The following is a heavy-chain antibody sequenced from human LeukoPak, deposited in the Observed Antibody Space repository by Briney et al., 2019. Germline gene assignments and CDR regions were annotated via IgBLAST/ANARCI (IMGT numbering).Heavy chain of an antibody. CDR2: IYYSGST. Sequence: TSETLSLTCTVSGGSIHNNYWSWIRQPPGKGLEWIGYIYYSGSTYYNPSLKSRVTISVDTSKNQFSLKLSSVTAADTAVYYCARDLLGGAGGYFDYWGQGTLVTVSS. CDR3: ARDLLGGAGGYFDY. V-gene: IGHV4-59*12. D-gene: IGHD1-26*01. J-gene: IGHJ4*02. CDR1: GGSIHNNY.